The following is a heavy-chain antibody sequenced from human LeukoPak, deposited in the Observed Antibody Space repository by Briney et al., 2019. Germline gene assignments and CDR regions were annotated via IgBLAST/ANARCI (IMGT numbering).Heavy chain of an antibody. Sequence: GASVKVSCKASGYTFTSYGISWVRQAPGQGLEWMGWISAYNGNTNYAQKLQGRVTMTTDTSTSTAYMELRSLRSDDTAVYYCARADSSSWTSYYYYGMDVWGQGTTVTVSS. V-gene: IGHV1-18*01. CDR1: GYTFTSYG. D-gene: IGHD6-13*01. J-gene: IGHJ6*02. CDR3: ARADSSSWTSYYYYGMDV. CDR2: ISAYNGNT.